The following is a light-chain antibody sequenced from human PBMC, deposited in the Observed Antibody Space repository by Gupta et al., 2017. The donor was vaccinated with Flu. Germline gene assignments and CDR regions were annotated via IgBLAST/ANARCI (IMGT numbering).Light chain of an antibody. CDR1: QSLLHGNGNNY. CDR2: LGS. J-gene: IGKJ1*01. Sequence: ISCRSSQSLLHGNGNNYLDWYLQKPGQSPQVLIYLGSNRASGVPDRFSGSGSGTDFTLKISRVEAEDVGVYYCMQALQTPTFGQGTKVEIK. V-gene: IGKV2-28*01. CDR3: MQALQTPT.